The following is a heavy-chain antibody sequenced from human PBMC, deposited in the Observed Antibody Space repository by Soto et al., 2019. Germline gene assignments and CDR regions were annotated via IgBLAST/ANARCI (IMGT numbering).Heavy chain of an antibody. CDR1: GGTFSSYA. CDR2: IIPIFGTA. Sequence: QVQPVQSGAEVKKPGSSVKVSCKASGGTFSSYAISWVRQAPGQGLEWMGGIIPIFGTANYAQKFQGRVTITADESTSTAYMELSSLRSEDTAVYYCARGEDYSNSIPLDYYYGMDVWGQGTTVTVSS. CDR3: ARGEDYSNSIPLDYYYGMDV. V-gene: IGHV1-69*01. J-gene: IGHJ6*02. D-gene: IGHD4-4*01.